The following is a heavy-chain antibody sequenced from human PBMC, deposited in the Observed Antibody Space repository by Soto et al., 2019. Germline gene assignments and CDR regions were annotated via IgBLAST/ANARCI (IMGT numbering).Heavy chain of an antibody. J-gene: IGHJ4*02. CDR3: ARGGLAGAYEFGY. D-gene: IGHD5-12*01. Sequence: QVQLVESGGGVVQPGRSLRLSCAASGFTFRSYGMHWVRQAPGKGLEWVAVIWYDGSDKYYSDSVKGRFTISRDNAKNTLYLQMNNLRGEDTAVYYCARGGLAGAYEFGYWGQGTLVTVSS. CDR2: IWYDGSDK. V-gene: IGHV3-33*03. CDR1: GFTFRSYG.